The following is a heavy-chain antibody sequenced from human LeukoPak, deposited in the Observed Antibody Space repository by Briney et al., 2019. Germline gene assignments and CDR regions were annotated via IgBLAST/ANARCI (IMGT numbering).Heavy chain of an antibody. J-gene: IGHJ4*02. CDR1: GFTFDDYA. D-gene: IGHD1-1*01. CDR2: ISWNSGSI. CDR3: ARGDLDYYFDY. Sequence: GGSLRLSCAASGFTFDDYAMHWVRQAPGKGLGWVSGISWNSGSIGYADSVKGRFTISRDNAKNSLYLQMNSLRAEDTALYYCARGDLDYYFDYWGQGTLVTVSS. V-gene: IGHV3-9*01.